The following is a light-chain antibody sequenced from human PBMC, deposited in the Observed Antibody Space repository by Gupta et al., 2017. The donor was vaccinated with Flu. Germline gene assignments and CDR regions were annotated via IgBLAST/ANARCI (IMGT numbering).Light chain of an antibody. J-gene: IGKJ1*01. CDR1: QIVSSY. CDR2: GAS. Sequence: PGKVSTPSCRASQIVSSYFSWDQQKPSHAPMLLFYGASSSATAIPALCSGSWSRTLFTLTISILHSDDFAFYCCQHYNNWWTFGQGTKVEIK. V-gene: IGKV3-15*01. CDR3: QHYNNWWT.